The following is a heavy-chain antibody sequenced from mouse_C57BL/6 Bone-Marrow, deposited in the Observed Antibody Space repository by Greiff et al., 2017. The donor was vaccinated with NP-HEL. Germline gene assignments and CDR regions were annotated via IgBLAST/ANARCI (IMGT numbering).Heavy chain of an antibody. CDR2: IWSDGST. CDR3: ARHGGYDVGFAY. CDR1: GFSLTSYG. D-gene: IGHD2-2*01. J-gene: IGHJ3*01. Sequence: VQLQQSGPGLVAPSQSLSITCTASGFSLTSYGVHWVRQPPGKGLEWLVVIWSDGSTTYNPALKSRLSISKDNPKSQVFLKMNRLQTDDTAVYSCARHGGYDVGFAYWGQGTLVTVSA. V-gene: IGHV2-6-1*01.